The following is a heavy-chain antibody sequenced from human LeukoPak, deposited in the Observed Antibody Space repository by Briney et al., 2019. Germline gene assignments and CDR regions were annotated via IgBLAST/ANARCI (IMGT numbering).Heavy chain of an antibody. V-gene: IGHV1-2*02. Sequence: ASVKVSRKASGYTFTGYYMHWVRQAPGQGLEWMGWINPNSGGTNYAQKFQGRVTMTRDTSISTAYMELSRLRSDDTAVYYCARLRVSGSVWFGPWGQGTLVTVA. D-gene: IGHD6-6*01. CDR1: GYTFTGYY. CDR2: INPNSGGT. J-gene: IGHJ5*02. CDR3: ARLRVSGSVWFGP.